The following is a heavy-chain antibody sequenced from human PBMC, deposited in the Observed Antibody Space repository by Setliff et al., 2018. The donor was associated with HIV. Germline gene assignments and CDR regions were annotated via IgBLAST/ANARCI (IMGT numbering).Heavy chain of an antibody. CDR2: INHSGST. CDR1: AGSFSGYY. V-gene: IGHV4-34*01. J-gene: IGHJ6*02. D-gene: IGHD2-2*01. CDR3: AKDQGCSRTSCYGNYYYGMDV. Sequence: SETLSLTCAVYAGSFSGYYWSWIRQPSGKGLEWIGEINHSGSTNYNPSLKSRVTISVDTSKNQFSLKLSSVTAADTAVYYCAKDQGCSRTSCYGNYYYGMDVWGQGTTVTV.